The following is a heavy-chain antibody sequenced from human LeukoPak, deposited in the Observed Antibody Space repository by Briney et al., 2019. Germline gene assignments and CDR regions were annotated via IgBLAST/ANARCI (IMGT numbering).Heavy chain of an antibody. CDR2: INHSGST. CDR3: ARHGRMVRGVIIYYYYYMDV. D-gene: IGHD3-10*01. CDR1: GGSFSGYY. J-gene: IGHJ6*03. V-gene: IGHV4-34*01. Sequence: SETLSLTCAVYGGSFSGYYWSWIRQPPGKGLEWIGEINHSGSTNYNPSLKSRVTISVDTSKNQFSLKLSSVTAADTAVYYCARHGRMVRGVIIYYYYYMDVWGKGTTVTISS.